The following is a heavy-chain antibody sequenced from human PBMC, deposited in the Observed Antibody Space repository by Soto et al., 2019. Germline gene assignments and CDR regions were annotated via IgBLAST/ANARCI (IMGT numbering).Heavy chain of an antibody. D-gene: IGHD1-1*01. CDR1: GYTFTGYY. J-gene: IGHJ4*02. CDR3: ARSLYNEKGFDY. CDR2: IKPTSGGT. V-gene: IGHV1-2*02. Sequence: ASVKVSCKASGYTFTGYYMHWVRQAPGQGLEWMGWIKPTSGGTNYAQKFQGRVTMTRDTSISTAYMELSRLRSDDTAVYYCARSLYNEKGFDYWGQGTLATVSS.